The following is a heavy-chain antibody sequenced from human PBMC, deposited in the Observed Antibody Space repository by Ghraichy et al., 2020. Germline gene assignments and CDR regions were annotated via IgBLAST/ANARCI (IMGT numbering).Heavy chain of an antibody. Sequence: SETLSLTCAVYGGSFSGHYWSWIRQIPGKGLEWIGEIRDSGNTNYNPSLKSRVGISVDTSKNQFSVKLRSVTAADTAVYYCVRDSDGIFDYWGQGTLVTVSS. CDR1: GGSFSGHY. CDR3: VRDSDGIFDY. D-gene: IGHD1-14*01. CDR2: IRDSGNT. J-gene: IGHJ4*02. V-gene: IGHV4-34*01.